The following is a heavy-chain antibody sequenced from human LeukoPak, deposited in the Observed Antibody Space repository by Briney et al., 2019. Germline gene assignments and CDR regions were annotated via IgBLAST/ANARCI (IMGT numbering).Heavy chain of an antibody. CDR1: GFTFSSYA. J-gene: IGHJ3*02. CDR2: ISGSVGST. Sequence: GRSLRLSCAASGFTFSSYAMSWVRQAPGKGLEWVSGISGSVGSTYYADSVKGRFTISRDNSKNTLYLQMNSLRAEDTAVYYCARDTLSGGSYVIWGQGTMVTVSS. D-gene: IGHD2-15*01. V-gene: IGHV3-23*01. CDR3: ARDTLSGGSYVI.